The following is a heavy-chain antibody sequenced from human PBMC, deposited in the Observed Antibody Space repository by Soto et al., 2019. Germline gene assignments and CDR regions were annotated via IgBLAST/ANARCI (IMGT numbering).Heavy chain of an antibody. J-gene: IGHJ4*02. CDR2: INVANGNT. V-gene: IGHV1-3*01. CDR1: GYDFSSYP. CDR3: ARRGLPSTIGGAAWAYLDH. D-gene: IGHD1-26*01. Sequence: QVQLVQSGAEVKKSGDSVKVSCKASGYDFSSYPINWVRQAHGQRPERVGWINVANGNTQYSRKVQDRVTITRDPSATTVYMLLSSLRSEDTAVYFCARRGLPSTIGGAAWAYLDHWGQGTLVTVSS.